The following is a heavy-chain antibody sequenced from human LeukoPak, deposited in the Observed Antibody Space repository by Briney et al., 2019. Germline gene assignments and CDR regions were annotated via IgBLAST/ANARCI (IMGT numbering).Heavy chain of an antibody. V-gene: IGHV4-30-2*01. CDR2: IYHSGST. J-gene: IGHJ4*02. Sequence: SETLSLTCAVSGGSISSGGYSWSWIRQPPGKGQEWIGYIYHSGSTYYNPSLKSRVTISVDRSKNQFSLKLSSVTAADTAVYYCARGSYGDYLDYWGQGTLVTVSS. CDR1: GGSISSGGYS. CDR3: ARGSYGDYLDY. D-gene: IGHD4-17*01.